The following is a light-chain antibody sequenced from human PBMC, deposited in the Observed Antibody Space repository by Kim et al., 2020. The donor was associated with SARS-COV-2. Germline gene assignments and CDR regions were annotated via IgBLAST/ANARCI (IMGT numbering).Light chain of an antibody. J-gene: IGLJ3*02. Sequence: QLVLTQSPSASASLGASVNLTCTLSSGHSRNAIAWHQQQPESGPRYLMKLNSDDSHNTGDRIPDRFSGPSSGAERSLSIARLQYEDEADYFCQTWDTGIYVFGGGTQLTVL. CDR1: SGHSRNA. V-gene: IGLV4-69*01. CDR2: LNSDDSH. CDR3: QTWDTGIYV.